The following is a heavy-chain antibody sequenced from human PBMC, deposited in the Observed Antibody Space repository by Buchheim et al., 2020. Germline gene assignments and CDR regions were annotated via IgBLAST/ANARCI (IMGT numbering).Heavy chain of an antibody. Sequence: EVQLVESGGGLVQPGGSLRLSCAASGFTFSSYSMNWVRQAPGKGLEWVSYISSSSSTIYYADSVKGRFTISRANAKNSLYLQMNSLRAEDTAVYYCARARSGSYYYYYYYMDVWGKETT. CDR1: GFTFSSYS. CDR3: ARARSGSYYYYYYYMDV. J-gene: IGHJ6*03. CDR2: ISSSSSTI. D-gene: IGHD1-26*01. V-gene: IGHV3-48*01.